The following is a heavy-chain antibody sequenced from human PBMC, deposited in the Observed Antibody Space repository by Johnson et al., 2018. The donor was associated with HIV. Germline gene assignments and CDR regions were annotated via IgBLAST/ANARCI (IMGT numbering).Heavy chain of an antibody. CDR2: ISSSGSTI. CDR3: AFEERYSAAAVIDAVEI. V-gene: IGHV3-11*04. D-gene: IGHD6-13*01. Sequence: QVQLVESGGGLVKPGGSLRLSCAASGFTFSDYYMSWIRQAPGKGLEWVSYISSSGSTIYYADSVKGRFTISRDNATNSLYLQMNSLRAEDPAVYYCAFEERYSAAAVIDAVEIWGQGTMVTVSS. CDR1: GFTFSDYY. J-gene: IGHJ3*02.